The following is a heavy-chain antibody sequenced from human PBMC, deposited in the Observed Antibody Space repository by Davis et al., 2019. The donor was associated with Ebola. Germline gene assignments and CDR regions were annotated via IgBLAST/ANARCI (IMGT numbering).Heavy chain of an antibody. D-gene: IGHD3-9*01. CDR2: NNHSGSS. CDR1: GGSFSGYY. J-gene: IGHJ6*02. V-gene: IGHV4-34*01. CDR3: ARVDGLTGYPTGSYYYYGMDV. Sequence: PSETLSLTCAVYGGSFSGYYWSWIRQPPGKGLEWIGENNHSGSSNYNPSPKSRVTISVDTSKNQFSLKLSSVTAADTAVYYCARVDGLTGYPTGSYYYYGMDVWGQGTTVTVSS.